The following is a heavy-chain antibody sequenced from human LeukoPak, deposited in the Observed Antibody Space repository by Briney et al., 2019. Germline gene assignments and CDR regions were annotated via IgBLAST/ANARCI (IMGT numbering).Heavy chain of an antibody. CDR2: IYSGGGT. V-gene: IGHV3-66*02. CDR1: GFTVSSNY. Sequence: GGSLRLSCAASGFTVSSNYMSCVRQAPGKGLQWVLVIYSGGGTYYADSVKGRFTISRDNSKNTLYLQMNNVRPEDTAMYYCARDPTYYYFDYWGQGTLVTVSS. J-gene: IGHJ4*02. CDR3: ARDPTYYYFDY. D-gene: IGHD1-26*01.